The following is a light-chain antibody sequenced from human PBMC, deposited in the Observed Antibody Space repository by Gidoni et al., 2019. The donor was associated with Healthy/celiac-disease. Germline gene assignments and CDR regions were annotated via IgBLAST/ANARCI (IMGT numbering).Light chain of an antibody. J-gene: IGKJ3*01. Sequence: DIQMTQSPSSLSASVGDRVTITCRASQGISNYLAWYQQKPGKVPKLLIYAAPTLQSGVPSRFSGSGSGTDFTLTISSLQPEDVATYYCQKYNSALFTFGPXTKVDIK. CDR2: AAP. CDR1: QGISNY. V-gene: IGKV1-27*01. CDR3: QKYNSALFT.